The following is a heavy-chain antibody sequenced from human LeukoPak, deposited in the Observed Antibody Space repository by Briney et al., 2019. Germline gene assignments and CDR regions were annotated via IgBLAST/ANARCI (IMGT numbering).Heavy chain of an antibody. CDR2: MNPNSGNT. CDR3: ARTLSGWELLGGDAFDI. D-gene: IGHD1-26*01. V-gene: IGHV1-8*02. J-gene: IGHJ3*02. CDR1: GGTFSSYA. Sequence: GSSVKVSCKASGGTFSSYAINWVRQATGQGLEWMGWMNPNSGNTGYAQKFQGRVTMTRNTSISTAYMELSSLRSEDTAVYYCARTLSGWELLGGDAFDIWGQGTMVTVSS.